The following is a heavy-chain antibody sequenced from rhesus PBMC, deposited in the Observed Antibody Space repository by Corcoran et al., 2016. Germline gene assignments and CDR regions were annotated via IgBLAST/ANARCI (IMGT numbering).Heavy chain of an antibody. CDR2: IYGCGGRT. CDR3: ASVVFEN. J-gene: IGHJ4*01. V-gene: IGHV4-160*01. D-gene: IGHD2-27*01. CDR1: GGPIRSTC. Sequence: QLPLQESGPGLVKPSATLSLTCAVSGGPIRSTCWRWIRKPPGKGLEWIGRIYGCGGRTSYNPSRKSRVTISTDTSKNQFSLKLSSVTAADTAVYYCASVVFENWGQGVLVTVSS.